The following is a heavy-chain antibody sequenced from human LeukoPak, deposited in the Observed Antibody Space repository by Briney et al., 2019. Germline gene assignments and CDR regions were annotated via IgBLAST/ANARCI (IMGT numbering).Heavy chain of an antibody. CDR3: AKDPYYDSSGGVAFDY. CDR1: GFTFSSYA. Sequence: GGSLRLSCAASGFTFSSYAMSWVRQAPGMGLEWVSAISGSGGSTYYADSVKGRFTISRDNSKNTLYLQMNSLRAEDTAVYYCAKDPYYDSSGGVAFDYWGQGTLVTVSS. J-gene: IGHJ4*02. CDR2: ISGSGGST. D-gene: IGHD3-22*01. V-gene: IGHV3-23*01.